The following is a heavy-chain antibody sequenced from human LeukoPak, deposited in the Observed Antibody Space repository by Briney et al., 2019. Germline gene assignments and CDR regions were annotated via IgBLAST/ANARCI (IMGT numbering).Heavy chain of an antibody. J-gene: IGHJ4*02. CDR2: ISSSGSTI. CDR1: GLTFSDYY. Sequence: GGSLRLSCAASGLTFSDYYMSWIRQAPGKGLEWVSYISSSGSTIYYADSVKGRFTTSRDNSKNTLYLQMNSLRAEDTAVYYCAKDSRRYYGSGTYSRRGYFDYWGQGTLVTVSS. D-gene: IGHD3-10*01. V-gene: IGHV3-11*04. CDR3: AKDSRRYYGSGTYSRRGYFDY.